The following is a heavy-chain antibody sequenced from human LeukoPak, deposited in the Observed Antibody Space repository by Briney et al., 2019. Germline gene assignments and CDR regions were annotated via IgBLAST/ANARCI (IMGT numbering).Heavy chain of an antibody. CDR2: ISAYNGNT. V-gene: IGHV1-18*01. CDR3: AREASPLHYYDSSGYPSVDY. Sequence: ASVKVSCKASGYTFTSYGISWVRQAPGQGLEWMGWISAYNGNTNYAQKLQGRATMTTDTSTSTAYMELRSLRSDDTAVYYCAREASPLHYYDSSGYPSVDYWGQGTLVTVSS. J-gene: IGHJ4*02. D-gene: IGHD3-22*01. CDR1: GYTFTSYG.